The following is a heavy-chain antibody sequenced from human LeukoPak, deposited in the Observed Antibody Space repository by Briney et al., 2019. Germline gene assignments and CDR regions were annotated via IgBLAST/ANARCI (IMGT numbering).Heavy chain of an antibody. CDR1: GGSFRGYY. Sequence: SETLSLTCPVYGGSFRGYYWSWIRQPPGKGLEWIGEINHRGSTNYNPSLKTRATMSVDKSKTQFSLKLISVTAADTAVYYCARVVPAANYYYYMDVWGKGTTVTISS. V-gene: IGHV4-34*01. D-gene: IGHD2-2*01. J-gene: IGHJ6*03. CDR3: ARVVPAANYYYYMDV. CDR2: INHRGST.